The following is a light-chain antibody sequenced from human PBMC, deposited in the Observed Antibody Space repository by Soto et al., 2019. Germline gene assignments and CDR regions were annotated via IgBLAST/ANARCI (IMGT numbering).Light chain of an antibody. CDR3: QQYNNWPYT. CDR1: QSVYSN. Sequence: EIVMTQSPATLSVSPGERATLSCRASQSVYSNLAWYQQKPGQPPRLLIYGASTRATGIPARFSGSGSGTEFPFTISSLQSEDFAAYDCQQYNNWPYTFGPGTKVDIK. CDR2: GAS. V-gene: IGKV3-15*01. J-gene: IGKJ3*01.